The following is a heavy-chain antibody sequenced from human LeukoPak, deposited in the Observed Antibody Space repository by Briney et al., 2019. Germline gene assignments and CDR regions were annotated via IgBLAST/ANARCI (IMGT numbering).Heavy chain of an antibody. CDR2: ISSSSSYI. D-gene: IGHD5-24*01. V-gene: IGHV3-21*01. Sequence: GGSLRLSCAASGFTFSSYSMNWVRQAPGKGLEWVSSISSSSSYIYYADSVKGRFTISRDNAKNSLYLQMNSQRAEDTAVYYCASCRDGYNSNYWGQGTLVTVSS. CDR3: ASCRDGYNSNY. J-gene: IGHJ4*02. CDR1: GFTFSSYS.